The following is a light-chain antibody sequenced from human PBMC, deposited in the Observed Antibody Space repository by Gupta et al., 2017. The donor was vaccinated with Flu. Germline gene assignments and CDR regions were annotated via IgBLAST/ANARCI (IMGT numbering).Light chain of an antibody. J-gene: IGLJ3*02. CDR2: NVA. CDR3: SSYTTSNTVV. CDR1: SSDVGAYNY. V-gene: IGLV2-14*01. Sequence: SALTQPASVSGDPGQSITISCTGTSSDVGAYNYVSWYQQHPGKVPKFIIYNVADRPSGISSRFSGSKAGNTASLTISGLQAEDEADYYCSSYTTSNTVVFGGGTKLTVL.